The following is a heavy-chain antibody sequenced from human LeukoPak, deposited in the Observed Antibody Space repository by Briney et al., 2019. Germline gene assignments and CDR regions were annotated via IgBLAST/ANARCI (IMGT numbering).Heavy chain of an antibody. D-gene: IGHD1-26*01. Sequence: GGSLRLSCAVSGFTVSNIYMSWVRQAPGKGLEWVSFIDSGGNSYYADSVKGRFTISRDSSRNTLYLQMSSLRVEDTAVYYCAGDTHTNNWYDYWGQGTLVTVSS. V-gene: IGHV3-53*01. CDR3: AGDTHTNNWYDY. J-gene: IGHJ5*01. CDR2: IDSGGNS. CDR1: GFTVSNIY.